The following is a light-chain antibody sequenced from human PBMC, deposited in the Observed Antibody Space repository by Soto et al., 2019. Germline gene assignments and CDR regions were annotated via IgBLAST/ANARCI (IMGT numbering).Light chain of an antibody. CDR2: WAS. Sequence: IVMTQSPDSLAVSLGERATISCESSRTLFYSANNKNYLAWYQHRAGQPPKLLFYWASTRESGVPDRFNGSGSATDFTRTINNLQPEYAAVYFCQQYYGTPYTFVQGTKLAI. CDR3: QQYYGTPYT. V-gene: IGKV4-1*01. CDR1: RTLFYSANNKNY. J-gene: IGKJ2*01.